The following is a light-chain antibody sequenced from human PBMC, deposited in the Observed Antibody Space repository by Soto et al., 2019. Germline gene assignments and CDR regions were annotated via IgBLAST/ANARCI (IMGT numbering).Light chain of an antibody. Sequence: IPMTQSPSSLSASVGGVVTISSPGSQSIGRFLNWYRQKPAKAPALLIYAASSLQSGVPSRFSGSGSGTDFILTISSLQPQDFATYYCQQSYRPPPITFGQGTRLEIK. CDR3: QQSYRPPPIT. CDR1: QSIGRF. CDR2: AAS. J-gene: IGKJ5*01. V-gene: IGKV1-39*01.